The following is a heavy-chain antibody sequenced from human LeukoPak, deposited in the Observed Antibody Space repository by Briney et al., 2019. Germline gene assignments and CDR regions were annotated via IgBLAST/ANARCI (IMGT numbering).Heavy chain of an antibody. V-gene: IGHV1-69*02. Sequence: SVKVSCKASGGTFSSYTISWVRHAPGQGLEWMGRIIPILGIANYAQKFQGRVTITADKSTSTAYMELSSLRSEDTAVYYCARGAVAGMERFDYWGQGTLVTVSS. CDR1: GGTFSSYT. J-gene: IGHJ4*02. D-gene: IGHD6-19*01. CDR3: ARGAVAGMERFDY. CDR2: IIPILGIA.